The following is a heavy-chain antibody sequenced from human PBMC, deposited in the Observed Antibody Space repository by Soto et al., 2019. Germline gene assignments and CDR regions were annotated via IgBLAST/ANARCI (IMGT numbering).Heavy chain of an antibody. D-gene: IGHD6-13*01. Sequence: GGSLRLSCSASGFTFSSYAMHWVRQAPGKGLEYVSAISSNGGSTYYADSVKGRFTISRDNSKNTLYLQMSSLGAEDTAVYYCVKDSSSWYSYNWFDPWGQGTLVTVSS. CDR3: VKDSSSWYSYNWFDP. CDR2: ISSNGGST. CDR1: GFTFSSYA. J-gene: IGHJ5*02. V-gene: IGHV3-64D*06.